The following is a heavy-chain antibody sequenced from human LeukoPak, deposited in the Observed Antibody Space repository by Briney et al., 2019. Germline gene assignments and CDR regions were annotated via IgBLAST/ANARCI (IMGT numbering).Heavy chain of an antibody. CDR3: ATMPILWFGELSGY. Sequence: ASVKVSCKASGYTFTNYDINWVRQATGQGLEWMGWMNPNSGNTGYAQKFQGRVTMTRDMSTSTVYMELSSLRSEDTAVYYCATMPILWFGELSGYWGQGTLVTVSS. CDR2: MNPNSGNT. D-gene: IGHD3-10*01. J-gene: IGHJ4*02. V-gene: IGHV1-8*01. CDR1: GYTFTNYD.